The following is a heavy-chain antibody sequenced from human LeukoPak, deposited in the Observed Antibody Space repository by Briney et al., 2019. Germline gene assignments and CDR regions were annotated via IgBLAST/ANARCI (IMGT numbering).Heavy chain of an antibody. CDR3: ARFAPGQWLVDY. J-gene: IGHJ4*02. CDR2: IYYSGSI. CDR1: GGSISSYY. Sequence: SQTLSLTCTVSGGSISSYYWSWIRQPPGKGLEWIGYIYYSGSINYNPSLKSRVTISVDTSKNQFSLKLSSVTAADTAVYYCARFAPGQWLVDYWGQGTLVTVSS. D-gene: IGHD6-19*01. V-gene: IGHV4-59*01.